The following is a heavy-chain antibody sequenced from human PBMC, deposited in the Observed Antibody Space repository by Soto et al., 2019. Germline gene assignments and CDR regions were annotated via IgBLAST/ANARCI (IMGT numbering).Heavy chain of an antibody. CDR3: ARDQLDRLKTRETRYFDG. V-gene: IGHV3-33*01. CDR2: IWYDGSRK. CDR1: GFPFSGHG. Sequence: RGYLRLSVAGSGFPFSGHGMHWVRQAPGNGLEWVAVIWYDGSRKFYADSVKGRFTISRDNSKNTLFLQMDSLRADDTAVYYCARDQLDRLKTRETRYFDGWGQGTLVTFSS. J-gene: IGHJ4*02. D-gene: IGHD3-3*01.